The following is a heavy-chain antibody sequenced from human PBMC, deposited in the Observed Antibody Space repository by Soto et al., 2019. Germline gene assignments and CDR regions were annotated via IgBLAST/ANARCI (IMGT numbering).Heavy chain of an antibody. J-gene: IGHJ5*02. V-gene: IGHV4-30-2*01. Sequence: PSETLSLTCAVSGGSISSGGYSWSWIRQPPGEGLEWIGYIYHSGSTYYNPSLKSRVTISVDRSKNQFSLKLSSVTAADTAVYYCARGASRRNWFDPWGQGTLVTVSS. CDR3: ARGASRRNWFDP. CDR2: IYHSGST. CDR1: GGSISSGGYS. D-gene: IGHD2-2*01.